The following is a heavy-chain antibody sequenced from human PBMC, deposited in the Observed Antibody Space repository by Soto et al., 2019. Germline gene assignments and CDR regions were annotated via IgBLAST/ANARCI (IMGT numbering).Heavy chain of an antibody. Sequence: EVQLVESGGGLVQPGGSLRLSCAASGFTVSSNYMSWVRQAPGKGLEWVSVIYSGGSTYYADSVKGRFTISRDNSKNTLYLQMNSLRAEDTAVYYCAREIGFRYYDSSGYRDAFDIWGQGTMVTVSS. D-gene: IGHD3-22*01. CDR1: GFTVSSNY. CDR2: IYSGGST. J-gene: IGHJ3*02. CDR3: AREIGFRYYDSSGYRDAFDI. V-gene: IGHV3-66*01.